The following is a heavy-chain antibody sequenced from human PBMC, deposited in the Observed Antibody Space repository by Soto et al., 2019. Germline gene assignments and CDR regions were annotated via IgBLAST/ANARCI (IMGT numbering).Heavy chain of an antibody. D-gene: IGHD3-16*01. V-gene: IGHV4-39*02. CDR2: VSHRGST. CDR1: GGSISSSSFY. J-gene: IGHJ6*03. CDR3: VSPYNFYFMDV. Sequence: QLQLQESGPGLVKPSETLSLTCTVSGGSISSSSFYWGWVRQPPGKGLEWIGRVSHRGSTYYNPSLTSRVTISVDTSKNHFSLQLNSVTAADTAVYYCVSPYNFYFMDVWGKGTPVTVSS.